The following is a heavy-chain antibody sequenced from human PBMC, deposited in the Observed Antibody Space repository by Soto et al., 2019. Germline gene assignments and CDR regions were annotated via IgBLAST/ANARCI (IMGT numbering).Heavy chain of an antibody. CDR2: ISGSGGST. Sequence: QPGGSVRLSCAASGFTFSSYAMSWVRQAPGKGLEWVSAISGSGGSTYYADSVKGRFTISRDNSKNTLYLQMNSLRAEDTAVYYCAKASFGYQLPKSSNFDYWGQGTLVTVSS. D-gene: IGHD2-2*01. CDR3: AKASFGYQLPKSSNFDY. J-gene: IGHJ4*02. V-gene: IGHV3-23*01. CDR1: GFTFSSYA.